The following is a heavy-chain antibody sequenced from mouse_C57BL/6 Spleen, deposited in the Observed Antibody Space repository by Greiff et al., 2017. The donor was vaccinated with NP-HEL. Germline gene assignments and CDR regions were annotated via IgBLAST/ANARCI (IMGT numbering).Heavy chain of an antibody. J-gene: IGHJ2*01. CDR2: ISNLAYSI. V-gene: IGHV5-15*01. CDR1: GFTFSDYG. Sequence: VQLKESGGGLVQPGGSLKLSCAASGFTFSDYGMAWVRQAPRKGPEWVAFISNLAYSIYYADTVTGRFTISRENAKKTLYLEMSSLRSEDTAMYYCARKGEGSHFDYWGQGTTLTVSS. CDR3: ARKGEGSHFDY.